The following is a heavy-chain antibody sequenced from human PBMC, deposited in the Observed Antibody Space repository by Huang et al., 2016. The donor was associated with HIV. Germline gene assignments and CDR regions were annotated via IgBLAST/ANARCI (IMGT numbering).Heavy chain of an antibody. CDR2: IYPRDSET. CDR3: ARQVDGFRSHFDF. Sequence: EVLLVQSGAELKEPGESLKISCKASGYGFRSYWIGWVRQKPGKGLEWMGIIYPRDSETKDSPSFDGQVTIPADKATRTAYLQWESLKAPDTAIYFCARQVDGFRSHFDFWGQGTLVSVSS. D-gene: IGHD5-18*01. CDR1: GYGFRSYW. J-gene: IGHJ4*02. V-gene: IGHV5-51*01.